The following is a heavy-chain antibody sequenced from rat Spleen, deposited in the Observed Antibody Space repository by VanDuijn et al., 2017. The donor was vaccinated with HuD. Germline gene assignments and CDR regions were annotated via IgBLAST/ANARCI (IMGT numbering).Heavy chain of an antibody. J-gene: IGHJ2*01. CDR3: ARRDGGYFDY. CDR2: ISYDGGST. D-gene: IGHD1-11*01. Sequence: EVQLVESGGGLVQPGRSLKLSCAASGFTFSDYYMAWVRQAPTKGLAWVASISYDGGSTYYPDSVKGRFTISRDNAKTTLYLQMDSLRSEDTATYYCARRDGGYFDYWGQGVMVTVSS. V-gene: IGHV5-29*01. CDR1: GFTFSDYY.